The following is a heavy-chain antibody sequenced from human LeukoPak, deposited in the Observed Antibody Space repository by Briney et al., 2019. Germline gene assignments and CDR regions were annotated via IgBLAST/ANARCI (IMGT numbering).Heavy chain of an antibody. V-gene: IGHV3-11*01. J-gene: IGHJ4*02. Sequence: PGGSLRLSCAASGFTFSDYYMSWIRQAPGKGLEWVSYISSSGSTIYYADSVKGRFTISRDNAKNSLYLQMNSLRAEDTAVYYCARDDGYYYDSSGYYYTDYWGQGTLVTVSS. CDR1: GFTFSDYY. D-gene: IGHD3-22*01. CDR2: ISSSGSTI. CDR3: ARDDGYYYDSSGYYYTDY.